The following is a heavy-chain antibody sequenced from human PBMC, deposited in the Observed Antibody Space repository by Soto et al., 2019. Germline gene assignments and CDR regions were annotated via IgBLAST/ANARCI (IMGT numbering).Heavy chain of an antibody. D-gene: IGHD6-6*01. CDR2: IWYDGSNK. J-gene: IGHJ6*02. Sequence: RRLSCAASGFTFSSYGMHWVRQAPGKGLEWVAVIWYDGSNKYYADSVKGRFTISRDNSKNTLYLQMNSLRAEDTAVYYCASLPGIAARQQYGMDVWGQGTTVTVSS. CDR1: GFTFSSYG. V-gene: IGHV3-33*01. CDR3: ASLPGIAARQQYGMDV.